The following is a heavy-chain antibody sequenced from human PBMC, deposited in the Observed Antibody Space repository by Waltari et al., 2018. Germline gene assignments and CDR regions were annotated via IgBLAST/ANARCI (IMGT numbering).Heavy chain of an antibody. CDR3: ARGAWLGNWFDP. V-gene: IGHV4-30-2*01. Sequence: QLQLQESGSGLVKPSQTLSLTCAVSGGSIGSGGYSWSWIRQQPGKGLEWIGYISHSGSTYYNPSLKSRVTISVDRSKNQFSLKLSSVTAADTAVYYCARGAWLGNWFDPWGQGTLVTVSS. CDR2: ISHSGST. D-gene: IGHD5-12*01. J-gene: IGHJ5*02. CDR1: GGSIGSGGYS.